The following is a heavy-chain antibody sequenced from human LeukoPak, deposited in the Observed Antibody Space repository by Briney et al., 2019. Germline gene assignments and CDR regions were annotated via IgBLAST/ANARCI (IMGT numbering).Heavy chain of an antibody. CDR2: ISGSGGST. D-gene: IGHD3-9*01. CDR3: AKDPLRYFDWLGYFDY. CDR1: GFTFSSYA. J-gene: IGHJ4*02. V-gene: IGHV3-23*01. Sequence: QSGGSLRLSCAASGFTFSSYAMGWVRQAPGKGLEWVSAISGSGGSTYYADSVKGRFTISRDNSKNTLYLQMNSLRAEDTAVYYCAKDPLRYFDWLGYFDYWGQGTLVTVSS.